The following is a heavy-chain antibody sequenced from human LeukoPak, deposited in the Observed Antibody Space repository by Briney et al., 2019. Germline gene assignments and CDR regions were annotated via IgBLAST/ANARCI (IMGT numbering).Heavy chain of an antibody. J-gene: IGHJ5*02. V-gene: IGHV3-30-3*01. Sequence: GRSLRLSCAASGFTFSSYAMHWVRQAPGKGLEWVAVISYDGSNKYYADSVKGRFTISRDNSKNTLYLQMNSLRAEDTAVYYCARDPGRTNWFDPWGQGTLVTVSS. CDR1: GFTFSSYA. CDR3: ARDPGRTNWFDP. CDR2: ISYDGSNK. D-gene: IGHD1-7*01.